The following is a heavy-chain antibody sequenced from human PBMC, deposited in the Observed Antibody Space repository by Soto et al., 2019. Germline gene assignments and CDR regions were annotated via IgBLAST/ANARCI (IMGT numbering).Heavy chain of an antibody. CDR2: IYHSGST. CDR3: ERAPGIVVVPVGINHYYFDY. V-gene: IGHV4-30-2*01. D-gene: IGHD2-2*01. CDR1: GGSVSSGGYS. J-gene: IGHJ4*02. Sequence: PSEILSLTCAVSGGSVSSGGYSLSWIRQPPGKGLEWIGYIYHSGSTNYNPSLKSRVTISVDRSKIQFSLKLSSVTAADTAVYYCERAPGIVVVPVGINHYYFDYWGQGNMVAVSS.